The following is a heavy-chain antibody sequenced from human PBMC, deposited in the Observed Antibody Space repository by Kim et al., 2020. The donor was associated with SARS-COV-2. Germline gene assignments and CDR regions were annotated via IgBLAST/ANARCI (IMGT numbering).Heavy chain of an antibody. CDR2: ISGSGGST. CDR1: GFTFSSYA. V-gene: IGHV3-23*01. J-gene: IGHJ4*02. D-gene: IGHD3-10*01. Sequence: GGSLRLSCAASGFTFSSYAMSWVRQAPGKGLEWVSAISGSGGSTYYADSVKGRFTISRDNSKNTLYLQMNSLRAEDTAVYYCAKAEGITMVRGVINYWGQGTLVTVSS. CDR3: AKAEGITMVRGVINY.